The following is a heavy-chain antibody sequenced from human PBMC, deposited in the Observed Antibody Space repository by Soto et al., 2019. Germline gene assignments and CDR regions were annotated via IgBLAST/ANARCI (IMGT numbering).Heavy chain of an antibody. Sequence: ASVKVSCKASGGTFSSYAISWVRQAPGQGLEWMGGIIPIFGTANYAQKFQGRVTITADKSTSTAYMELSSLRSEDTAVYYCARAQTGTFRFDYWGQGTPVTVSS. CDR2: IIPIFGTA. D-gene: IGHD1-7*01. CDR1: GGTFSSYA. CDR3: ARAQTGTFRFDY. J-gene: IGHJ4*02. V-gene: IGHV1-69*06.